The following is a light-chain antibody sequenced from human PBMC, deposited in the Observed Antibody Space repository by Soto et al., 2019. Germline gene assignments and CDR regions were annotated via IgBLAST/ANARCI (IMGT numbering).Light chain of an antibody. CDR3: QQYNDLPFT. CDR2: NAS. Sequence: DIQMTQSPSSLSASVGDRVTITCQASQNIRTYLNWYQQKPGQAPKHLIANASKVGIVVPSRFSGIGSGTDFTFTISSQQPKDIATNNCQQYNDLPFTFGLSTKVDSK. J-gene: IGKJ3*01. CDR1: QNIRTY. V-gene: IGKV1-33*01.